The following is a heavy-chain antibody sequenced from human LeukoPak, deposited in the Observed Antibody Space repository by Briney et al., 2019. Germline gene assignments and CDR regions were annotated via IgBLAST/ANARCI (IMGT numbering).Heavy chain of an antibody. J-gene: IGHJ4*02. V-gene: IGHV1-2*02. CDR3: ARFPIGTKFYFDY. CDR1: GYTFSGYY. CDR2: INPNNGDT. Sequence: ASVKVSCKASGYTFSGYYIHWVRQAPGHGLEWMGWINPNNGDTVYAQRFQGRVTMTRDTSISTAYMELSRLSFDDTAVYYCARFPIGTKFYFDYWGQGTLVTVSS. D-gene: IGHD1-7*01.